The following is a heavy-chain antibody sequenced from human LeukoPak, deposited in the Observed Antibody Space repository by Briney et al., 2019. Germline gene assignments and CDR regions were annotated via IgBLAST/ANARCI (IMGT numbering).Heavy chain of an antibody. CDR2: INHSGST. Sequence: PSETLSLTCAVYGGSFSGYYWSWIRQPPGKGLEWIGEINHSGSTNYNPSLKSRVTISVDTSKNQFSLKLSSVTAADTAVYYCARETAMDENFDYRGQGTLVTVSS. V-gene: IGHV4-34*01. CDR3: ARETAMDENFDY. CDR1: GGSFSGYY. D-gene: IGHD2-2*01. J-gene: IGHJ4*02.